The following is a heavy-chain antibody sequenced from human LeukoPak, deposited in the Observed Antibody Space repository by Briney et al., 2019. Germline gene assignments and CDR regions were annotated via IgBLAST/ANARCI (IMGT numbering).Heavy chain of an antibody. Sequence: ASVKVSCKASGYTFTSYGISWVRQAPGQGLEWMGWISAYNGNTNYAQTLQGRVTMTTATSTSTAYMELRSLRSDDTAVYYCALSGSYAPFDYWGQGTLVTVSS. D-gene: IGHD1-26*01. V-gene: IGHV1-18*01. CDR2: ISAYNGNT. J-gene: IGHJ4*02. CDR1: GYTFTSYG. CDR3: ALSGSYAPFDY.